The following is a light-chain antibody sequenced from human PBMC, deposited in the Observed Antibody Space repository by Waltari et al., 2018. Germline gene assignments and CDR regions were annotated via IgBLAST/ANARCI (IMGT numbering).Light chain of an antibody. V-gene: IGLV4-69*01. CDR3: QTGGHGTWV. CDR1: SGHSSHV. CDR2: VNSDGSH. Sequence: QLVLTQSPSASASLGASVKLTCTLSSGHSSHVIAWLQPQPGKGPRFLMKVNSDGSHRKGDEIPDRFSGSSSGAERYLSISSLQSEDEADYFCQTGGHGTWVFGGGTKLTVL. J-gene: IGLJ3*02.